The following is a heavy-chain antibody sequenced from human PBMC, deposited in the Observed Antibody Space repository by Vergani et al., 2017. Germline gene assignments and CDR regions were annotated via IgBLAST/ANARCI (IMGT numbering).Heavy chain of an antibody. D-gene: IGHD3-3*01. V-gene: IGHV3-73*02. CDR2: IRSKANSYAT. CDR1: GFTFSGSA. CDR3: AKVQGYDFWSGYYINGEYYYYGMDV. Sequence: EVQLVESGGGLVQPGGSLKLSCAASGFTFSGSAMHWVRQASGKGLEWVGRIRSKANSYATAYAASVKGRFTISRDDSKNTAYLQINSLKTEDTAVYYCAKVQGYDFWSGYYINGEYYYYGMDVWGQGTTVTVSS. J-gene: IGHJ6*02.